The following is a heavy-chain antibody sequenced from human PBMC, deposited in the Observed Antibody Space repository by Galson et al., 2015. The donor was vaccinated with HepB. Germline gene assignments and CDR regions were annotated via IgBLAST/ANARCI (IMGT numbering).Heavy chain of an antibody. J-gene: IGHJ5*02. Sequence: SETLSLTCTVSGGSISSYYWSWIRQPPGKGLEWIGYIYYSGSTNYNPSLKSRVTISVDTSKNQFSLKLSSVTAADTAVYYCARAEQLLGLPDWFDPWGQGTLVTVSS. CDR1: GGSISSYY. CDR2: IYYSGST. V-gene: IGHV4-59*01. CDR3: ARAEQLLGLPDWFDP. D-gene: IGHD2-2*01.